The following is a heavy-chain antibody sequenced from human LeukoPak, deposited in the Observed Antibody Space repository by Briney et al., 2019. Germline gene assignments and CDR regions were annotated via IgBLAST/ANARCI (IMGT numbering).Heavy chain of an antibody. CDR1: GASIGSGASISSGDYY. V-gene: IGHV4-30-4*01. CDR3: ARDFPPNDH. D-gene: IGHD2/OR15-2a*01. J-gene: IGHJ4*02. Sequence: SQTLSLTCTVSGASIGSGASISSGDYYWTWIRQPPGKGLEWIGYVYYSGRAYYTPSLKSRLTISLDSSKNQLSLRLTSVTAADTAVYYCARDFPPNDHWGQGTLVTVSS. CDR2: VYYSGRA.